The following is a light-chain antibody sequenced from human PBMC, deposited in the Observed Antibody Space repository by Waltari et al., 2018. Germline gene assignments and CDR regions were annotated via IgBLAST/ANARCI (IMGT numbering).Light chain of an antibody. CDR3: HHYYIPPLT. CDR1: QSLFSTSNSKTY. J-gene: IGKJ5*01. Sequence: DIVMTQSPDFLAVSLGERATINCKSSQSLFSTSNSKTYISWYQQKPGQPPNLLIDGASTGASGVPDRFGGSGSGTDFTLTISSLQAEDVAVYYCHHYYIPPLTFGQGTRLEIK. V-gene: IGKV4-1*01. CDR2: GAS.